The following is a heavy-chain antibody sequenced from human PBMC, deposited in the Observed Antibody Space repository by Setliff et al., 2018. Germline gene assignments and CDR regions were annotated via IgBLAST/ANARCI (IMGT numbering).Heavy chain of an antibody. D-gene: IGHD6-6*01. CDR1: GGPLSGFS. J-gene: IGHJ4*02. V-gene: IGHV4-34*01. CDR3: ARGRNVAARLLDS. CDR2: ITDTGSS. Sequence: PSETLSLTCTVYGGPLSGFSWNWIRQSPGGGLEWIGEITDTGSSNYNPSLKSRVTISVDTSKNQFSLKLSSVTAADTAVYYCARGRNVAARLLDSWGQGARVTVSS.